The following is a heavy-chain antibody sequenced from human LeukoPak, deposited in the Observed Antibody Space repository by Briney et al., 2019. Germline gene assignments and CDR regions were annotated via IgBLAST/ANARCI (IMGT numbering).Heavy chain of an antibody. Sequence: GGSLRLSCAASGFTFSDYYMSWIRQAPGKGLQWVSFISTSSSYTTYADSVKGRFTISRDDAKNSLYLQMNSLRVEDTAVYYCARATRGPDYWGQGTLVTVSS. CDR1: GFTFSDYY. D-gene: IGHD2-15*01. V-gene: IGHV3-11*06. CDR3: ARATRGPDY. CDR2: ISTSSSYT. J-gene: IGHJ4*02.